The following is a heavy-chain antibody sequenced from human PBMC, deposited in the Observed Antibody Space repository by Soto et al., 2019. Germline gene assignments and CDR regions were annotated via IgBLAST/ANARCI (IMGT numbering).Heavy chain of an antibody. D-gene: IGHD3-10*01. J-gene: IGHJ4*02. CDR2: IYYSGST. CDR3: ARQTGFYGSASYLDY. Sequence: QVQLQESGPGLVKPSETLSLTCTVSGGSISSYYWSWIRQPPGKGLEWIGYIYYSGSTNYNPSLKSRVTISVDTSKNQFSLKLSSVTAADTAVYYCARQTGFYGSASYLDYWGQGTLVTVSS. V-gene: IGHV4-59*08. CDR1: GGSISSYY.